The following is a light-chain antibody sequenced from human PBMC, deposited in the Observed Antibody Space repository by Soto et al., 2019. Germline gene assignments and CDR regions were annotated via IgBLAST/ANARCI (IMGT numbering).Light chain of an antibody. CDR2: GAS. CDR1: QSVTSNY. V-gene: IGKV3-20*01. J-gene: IGKJ5*01. Sequence: DIVLTQSPGTLSLSPGERASLSCRASQSVTSNYLAWYQQKPGQAPRLLIYGASSRPTGIPDMFSGIGSGTDFTLTISGLEPEEFGVYYWQQYGVSITFGRGTRLEIK. CDR3: QQYGVSIT.